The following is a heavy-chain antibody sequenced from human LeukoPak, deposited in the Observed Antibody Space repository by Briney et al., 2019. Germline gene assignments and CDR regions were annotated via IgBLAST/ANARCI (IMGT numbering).Heavy chain of an antibody. V-gene: IGHV4-59*08. J-gene: IGHJ4*02. CDR2: IYYSGST. CDR1: GGSISSYY. D-gene: IGHD3-3*01. Sequence: PSETLSLTCTVSGGSISSYYWSWIRQPPGKGLEWIGYIYYSGSTNYNPSPKSRVTISVDTSKNQFSLKLSSVTAADTAVYYCARQRFLEWYFDYWGQGTLVTVSS. CDR3: ARQRFLEWYFDY.